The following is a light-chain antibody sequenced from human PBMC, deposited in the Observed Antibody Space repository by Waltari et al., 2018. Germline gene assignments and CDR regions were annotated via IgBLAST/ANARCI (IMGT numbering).Light chain of an antibody. CDR3: QLWHVSPDYPSVV. J-gene: IGLJ2*01. V-gene: IGLV3-21*04. Sequence: SYVLTQPPSVSVAPGETASIPCGGDNIGSKRVHWYPQKPGQAPLLVMSDDQDRPSGISGRFSGSNSGNTATLTSTRVEAGDEADYYCQLWHVSPDYPSVVFGGGTKVTVL. CDR2: DDQ. CDR1: NIGSKR.